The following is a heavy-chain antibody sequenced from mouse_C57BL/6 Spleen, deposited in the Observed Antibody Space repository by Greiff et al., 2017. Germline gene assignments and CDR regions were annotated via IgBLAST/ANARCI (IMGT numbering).Heavy chain of an antibody. J-gene: IGHJ3*01. V-gene: IGHV1-5*01. Sequence: EVQLQQSGTVLARPGASVKMSCKTSGYTFTSYWMHWVKQRPGQGLEWIGAIYPGNSDTSYNQKFKGKANLTAVTSASTAYMELSSLTNEDSAVYYCTEDYYGSSYGFAYWGQGTLVTVSA. CDR2: IYPGNSDT. D-gene: IGHD1-1*01. CDR1: GYTFTSYW. CDR3: TEDYYGSSYGFAY.